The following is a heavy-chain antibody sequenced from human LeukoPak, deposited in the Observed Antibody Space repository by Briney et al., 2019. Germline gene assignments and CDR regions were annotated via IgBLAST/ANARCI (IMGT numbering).Heavy chain of an antibody. CDR2: VFYSENT. Sequence: SETLSLTCTVSGASISSTIYYWGWLRQPPGTGLEWLGSVFYSENTYYNPSLKSRVTISVDTSKNQFSLNLNSVTAADTAVYFCASGPWVTPFDYWGQGTLVPVSS. J-gene: IGHJ4*02. CDR3: ASGPWVTPFDY. V-gene: IGHV4-39*07. D-gene: IGHD2-21*02. CDR1: GASISSTIYY.